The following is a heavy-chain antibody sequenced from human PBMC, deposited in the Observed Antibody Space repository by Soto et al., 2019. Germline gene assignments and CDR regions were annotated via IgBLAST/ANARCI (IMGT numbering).Heavy chain of an antibody. D-gene: IGHD6-19*01. J-gene: IGHJ3*02. V-gene: IGHV3-13*04. Sequence: GGSLRLSCAASGFTFSSYDMHWVRQATGKGLEWVSAIGTAGDTYYPGSVKGRFTISRENAKNSLYLQMNSLRAGDTAVYYCARTGIAVGAPYAFDIWGQGTMVTVSS. CDR2: IGTAGDT. CDR1: GFTFSSYD. CDR3: ARTGIAVGAPYAFDI.